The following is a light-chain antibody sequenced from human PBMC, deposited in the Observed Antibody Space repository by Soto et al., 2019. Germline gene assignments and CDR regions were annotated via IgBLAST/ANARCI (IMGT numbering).Light chain of an antibody. J-gene: IGLJ1*01. CDR2: KGT. CDR3: QSADSTASYV. V-gene: IGLV3-25*02. Sequence: SYELAQPPSLSVSPGQTARITCSGDALPKQYTYWYQQKPGQAPVLVIYKGTERPSGIPARFSGSRSGTTVTLTISGVQAEDAADYYCQSADSTASYVFGTGTKVTVL. CDR1: ALPKQY.